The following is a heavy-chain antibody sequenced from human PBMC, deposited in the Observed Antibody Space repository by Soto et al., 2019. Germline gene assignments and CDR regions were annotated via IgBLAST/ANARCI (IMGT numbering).Heavy chain of an antibody. V-gene: IGHV4-4*02. J-gene: IGHJ4*02. CDR1: GVSLTTTSW. CDR3: ARVTFGGGIIPFDL. Sequence: QVQLQESGPGLVRPSETLSLTCTVSGVSLTTTSWWTWVRQPPGKGLEWIGEIHHSGSPNYSPSLKNRVILSIDKSKNQFSLRLTSVTAADTAIYYCARVTFGGGIIPFDLWGQGTLVTVSS. CDR2: IHHSGSP. D-gene: IGHD3-16*01.